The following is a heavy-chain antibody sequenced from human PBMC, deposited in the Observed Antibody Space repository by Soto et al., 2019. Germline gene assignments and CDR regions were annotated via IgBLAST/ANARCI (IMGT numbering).Heavy chain of an antibody. J-gene: IGHJ6*02. V-gene: IGHV1-8*01. CDR3: ARTANDDFWSGYYYYYGMDV. CDR1: GYTFTSYD. D-gene: IGHD3-3*01. Sequence: ASVKVSCKASGYTFTSYDINWVRQATGQGLEWMGWMNPNSGNTGYAQKFQGRVTMTRNTSISTAYMELSSLRSEDTAVYYFARTANDDFWSGYYYYYGMDVWGQGTTVTVSS. CDR2: MNPNSGNT.